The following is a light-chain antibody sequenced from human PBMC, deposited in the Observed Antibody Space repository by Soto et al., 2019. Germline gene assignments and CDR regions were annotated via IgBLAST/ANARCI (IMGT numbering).Light chain of an antibody. V-gene: IGKV1D-12*01. Sequence: RVTQSPSSVSASVGDRVTITCQTSKDISSSVAWYQQKPGKAPNLLIFSASALHRGVPPRFRGSGSRKTLALTSSSLQPEDFATYHCPQADSFQWTVGQGTKVDIK. CDR3: PQADSFQWT. J-gene: IGKJ1*01. CDR1: KDISSS. CDR2: SAS.